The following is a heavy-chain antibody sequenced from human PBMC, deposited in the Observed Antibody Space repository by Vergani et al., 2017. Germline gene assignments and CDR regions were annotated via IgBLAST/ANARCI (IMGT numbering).Heavy chain of an antibody. CDR1: GGSISSGDYY. J-gene: IGHJ3*02. V-gene: IGHV4-30-4*08. CDR2: IYYSGST. D-gene: IGHD2-2*01. CDR3: ARGHSCSSTSCYVFDAFDI. Sequence: QMQLQESGPGLVKPSQTLSLTCTVSGGSISSGDYYWSWIRQPPGKGLEWIGYIYYSGSTYYNPSLKSRVTISVDTSKNQFYLKLSSVTAADTAVYYCARGHSCSSTSCYVFDAFDIWGQGTMVTVSS.